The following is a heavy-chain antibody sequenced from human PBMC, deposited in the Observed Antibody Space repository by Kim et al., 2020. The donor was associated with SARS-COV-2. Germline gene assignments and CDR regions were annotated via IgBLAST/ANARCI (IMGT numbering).Heavy chain of an antibody. J-gene: IGHJ5*02. CDR3: ASDHHGDYGNNWFAP. Sequence: SETLSLTCTVSGGSISSYYWSWIRQPPGKGLEWIGYIYYSGSTNYNPSLKSRVTISVDTSKNQFSLKLSSVTTADTAVYYCASDHHGDYGNNWFAPWGQGSLVTVSS. CDR1: GGSISSYY. V-gene: IGHV4-59*13. D-gene: IGHD4-17*01. CDR2: IYYSGST.